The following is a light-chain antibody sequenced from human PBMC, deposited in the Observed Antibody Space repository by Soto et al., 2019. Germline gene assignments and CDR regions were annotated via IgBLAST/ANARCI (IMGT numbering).Light chain of an antibody. V-gene: IGKV3-20*01. J-gene: IGKJ4*01. CDR1: QSVSSSY. CDR3: QQYGSSPRT. CDR2: GAS. Sequence: EIVLTQSPGTLSLSPGERATLSCRASQSVSSSYLAWYQQKPGQAHRLLIYGASSRTTGIPDRFCGCGSGTDFTLTISKLDPEDFAVYYCQQYGSSPRTFGGGTKVEIK.